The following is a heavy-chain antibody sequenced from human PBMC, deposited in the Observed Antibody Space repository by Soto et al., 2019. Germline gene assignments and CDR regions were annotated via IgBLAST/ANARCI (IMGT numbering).Heavy chain of an antibody. CDR2: IYYSGST. CDR3: ARIYYDSVFDY. D-gene: IGHD3-22*01. J-gene: IGHJ4*02. V-gene: IGHV4-34*01. Sequence: PSETLSLTCAVYGGSFSGYYWSWIRQPPGKGLEWIGEIYYSGSTYYNPSLKSRVTISVDTSKNQFSLKLSSVTAADTAVYYCARIYYDSVFDYWGQGTLVTVSS. CDR1: GGSFSGYY.